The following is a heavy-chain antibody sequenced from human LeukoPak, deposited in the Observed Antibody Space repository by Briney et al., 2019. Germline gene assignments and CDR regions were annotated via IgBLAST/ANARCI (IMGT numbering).Heavy chain of an antibody. J-gene: IGHJ4*02. D-gene: IGHD3-22*01. CDR2: IKQDGSEK. V-gene: IGHV3-7*01. CDR3: ARVSRYYYDSRERGYFDY. CDR1: GFTFSSYW. Sequence: PGGSLRLSCAASGFTFSSYWMSWVRQAPGRGLEWVANIKQDGSEKYYVDSVKGRFTISRDNAKNSLYLQMNSLRAEDTAVYYCARVSRYYYDSRERGYFDYWGQGTLVTVSS.